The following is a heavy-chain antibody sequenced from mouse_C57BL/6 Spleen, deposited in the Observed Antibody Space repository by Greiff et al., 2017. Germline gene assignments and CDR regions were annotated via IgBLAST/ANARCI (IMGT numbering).Heavy chain of an antibody. Sequence: QVQLQQPGAELVKPGASVKLSCKASGYTFTSYWMQWVKQRPGQGLEWIGEIDPSDSYTNYNQKFKGKATLTVDTSSSTAYMQLSSLTSEDSAVYYCARFDDYDVWFAYWGQGTLVTVSA. D-gene: IGHD2-4*01. CDR2: IDPSDSYT. J-gene: IGHJ3*01. CDR1: GYTFTSYW. V-gene: IGHV1-50*01. CDR3: ARFDDYDVWFAY.